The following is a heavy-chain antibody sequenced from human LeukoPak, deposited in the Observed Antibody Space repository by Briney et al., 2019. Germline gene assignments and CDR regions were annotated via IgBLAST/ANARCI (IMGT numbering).Heavy chain of an antibody. CDR1: GGAISSGDYY. J-gene: IGHJ5*02. D-gene: IGHD3-10*01. CDR2: IYHSGST. Sequence: SETLSLTCAVSGGAISSGDYYWSWIRQPPGKCLEWIGYIYHSGSTYYNPSLKSPGTISVDRSKNQFSLKLSSVTAADTAVYYCASSNYYGAGSYLTWGQGTLVTVSS. V-gene: IGHV4-30-2*01. CDR3: ASSNYYGAGSYLT.